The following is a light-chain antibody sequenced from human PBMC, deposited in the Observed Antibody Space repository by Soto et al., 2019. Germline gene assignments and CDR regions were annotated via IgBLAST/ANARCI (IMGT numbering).Light chain of an antibody. CDR2: EDH. CDR3: QSSDDTNYV. CDR1: SGSVVNNY. Sequence: NFMLTQPHSVSESPGKTVTISCTRSSGSVVNNYVQWYQQRPGSSPTTVIFEDHERPSGVPDRFSGSIDRSSNSASLTISGLKTEDEADYYCQSSDDTNYVFGGGTKLTVL. J-gene: IGLJ3*02. V-gene: IGLV6-57*01.